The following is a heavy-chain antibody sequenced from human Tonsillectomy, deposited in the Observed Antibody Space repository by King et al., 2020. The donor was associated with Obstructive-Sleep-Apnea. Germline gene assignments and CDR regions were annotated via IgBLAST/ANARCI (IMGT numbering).Heavy chain of an antibody. D-gene: IGHD4-17*01. CDR1: GGSISSNSYH. V-gene: IGHV4-39*07. J-gene: IGHJ3*02. CDR2: IYYNGSP. Sequence: QLQESGPRLVKPSETLSLICTVSGGSISSNSYHWGWIRQSPGKGPEWIGSIYYNGSPDHNPSLKSRVTISVDTSKNQFSLMLSSVTAADTAVYYCARDHRTYGDXGYAFDIWGQGTMVTVSS. CDR3: ARDHRTYGDXGYAFDI.